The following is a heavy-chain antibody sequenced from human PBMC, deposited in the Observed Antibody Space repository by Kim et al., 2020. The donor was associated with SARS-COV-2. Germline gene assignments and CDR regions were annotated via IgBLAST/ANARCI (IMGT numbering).Heavy chain of an antibody. CDR3: AISPFYYDSHRLSSGP. CDR2: ITHNGQT. V-gene: IGHV4-34*01. CDR1: GESLGEFY. J-gene: IGHJ5*02. D-gene: IGHD3-16*01. Sequence: SETLSLTCGVFGESLGEFYWSWIRQTPGQGLEWIGEITHNGQTNYNPSLKNRVTISIDTSKSEFSLTVNSVTAADTAMYYCAISPFYYDSHRLSSGPWSRGTLVTVSS.